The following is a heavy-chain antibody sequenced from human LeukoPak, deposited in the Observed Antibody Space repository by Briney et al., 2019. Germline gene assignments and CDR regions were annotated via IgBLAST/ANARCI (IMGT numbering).Heavy chain of an antibody. V-gene: IGHV4-61*01. J-gene: IGHJ5*02. CDR3: ARDHHYDSSGYYLGYNWFDP. D-gene: IGHD3-22*01. CDR1: GYSISSGYY. Sequence: SETLSLTCTVSGYSISSGYYWGWIRQPPEKGLEWIGYIYYSGSTNYNPSLKSRVTISVDTSKNQFSLKLSSVTAADTAVYYCARDHHYDSSGYYLGYNWFDPWGQGTLVTVSS. CDR2: IYYSGST.